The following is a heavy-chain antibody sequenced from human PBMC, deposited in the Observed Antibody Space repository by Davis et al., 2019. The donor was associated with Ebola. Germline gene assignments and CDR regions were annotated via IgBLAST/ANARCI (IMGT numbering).Heavy chain of an antibody. CDR3: ASTVVPSRGYYYGMDV. CDR2: IIPILGIA. D-gene: IGHD2-2*01. V-gene: IGHV1-69*04. Sequence: SVKVSCKASGGTFSSYAISWVRQAPGQGLEWMGRIIPILGIANYAQKFQGRVTITADKSTSTACMELSSLRSEDTALYYCASTVVPSRGYYYGMDVWGQGTTVTVSS. J-gene: IGHJ6*02. CDR1: GGTFSSYA.